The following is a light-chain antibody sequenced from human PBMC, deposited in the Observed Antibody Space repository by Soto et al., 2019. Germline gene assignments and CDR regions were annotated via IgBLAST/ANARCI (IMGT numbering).Light chain of an antibody. V-gene: IGKV1-33*01. CDR3: QQYDNLPLT. CDR2: DAS. Sequence: IQMSQSQSSLSASVGDRVTITCQASQDIKNYLNWYQQKSGKAPKLLIYDASDLETGVPSRFSGSGSGTDFTLTINSLQPEDIATYYCQQYDNLPLTFGGGTKVDIK. CDR1: QDIKNY. J-gene: IGKJ4*01.